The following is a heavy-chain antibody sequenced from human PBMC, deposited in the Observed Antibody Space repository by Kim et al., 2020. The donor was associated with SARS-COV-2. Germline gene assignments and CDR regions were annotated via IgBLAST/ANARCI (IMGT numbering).Heavy chain of an antibody. V-gene: IGHV3-48*03. D-gene: IGHD6-19*01. CDR3: ARRLVGGSSGPSDY. Sequence: GGSLRLSCAASGFTFSSYEMNWVRQAPGKGLEWVSYISSSGSTIYYADSVKGRFTISRDNAKNSLYLQMNSLRAEDTAVYYCARRLVGGSSGPSDYWGQGTLVTVSS. CDR1: GFTFSSYE. J-gene: IGHJ4*02. CDR2: ISSSGSTI.